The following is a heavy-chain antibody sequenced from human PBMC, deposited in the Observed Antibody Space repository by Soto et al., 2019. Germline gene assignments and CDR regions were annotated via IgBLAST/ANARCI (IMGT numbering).Heavy chain of an antibody. J-gene: IGHJ4*02. V-gene: IGHV1-18*01. D-gene: IGHD6-13*01. CDR1: GYTFTSYG. CDR3: ARDPAGVAAAGTELDY. CDR2: ISAYNGNT. Sequence: ASVKVSCKASGYTFTSYGISWVRQAPGQGLEWMGWISAYNGNTNYAQKLQGRVTMTTDTSTSTAYMELRSLRSDDTAVYYCARDPAGVAAAGTELDYWRQGTLVTVSS.